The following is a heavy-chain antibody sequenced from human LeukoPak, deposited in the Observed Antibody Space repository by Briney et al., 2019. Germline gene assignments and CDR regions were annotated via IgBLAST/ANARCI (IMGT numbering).Heavy chain of an antibody. CDR2: IQFDGSDE. V-gene: IGHV3-30*02. CDR1: GFVFSTYG. CDR3: ANGGGGSGNFYYFDY. J-gene: IGHJ4*02. D-gene: IGHD3-10*01. Sequence: PGGSLRLSCTASGFVFSTYGMHWVRQAPGKGLEWISFIQFDGSDEFYADSVKGRFTISRDNSKNTLYLQMNSLRAEDAAVYYCANGGGGSGNFYYFDYWGQGTLVTVSS.